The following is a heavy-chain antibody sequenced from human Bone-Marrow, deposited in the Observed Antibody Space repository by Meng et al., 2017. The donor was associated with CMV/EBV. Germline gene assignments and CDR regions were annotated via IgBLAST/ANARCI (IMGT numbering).Heavy chain of an antibody. CDR3: AKDPPLQAAAVTADWFDP. V-gene: IGHV1-69*05. CDR1: GFTFISYG. Sequence: SVKVSCKASGFTFISYGINWVRQAPGQGLEWMGGIIPIFGTANYAQKFQGRVTITTDESTSTAYMELSSLRSEDTAVYYCAKDPPLQAAAVTADWFDPWGQGTLVTVSS. CDR2: IIPIFGTA. D-gene: IGHD6-13*01. J-gene: IGHJ5*02.